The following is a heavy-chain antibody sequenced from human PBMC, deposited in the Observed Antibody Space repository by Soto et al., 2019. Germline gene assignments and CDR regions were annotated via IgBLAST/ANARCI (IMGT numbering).Heavy chain of an antibody. CDR1: GLAFSSDG. D-gene: IGHD3-10*01. J-gene: IGHJ4*02. CDR3: GTYGSIFDH. V-gene: IGHV3-30*03. CDR2: ISYDASNK. Sequence: GGSLTLSCASWGLAFSSDGMHLVRQVPGKGLEWVSLISYDASNKYYADSVKGRFTISRDNSKNTLYLQMNSQRTDETAVYYCGTYGSIFDHWGQGT.